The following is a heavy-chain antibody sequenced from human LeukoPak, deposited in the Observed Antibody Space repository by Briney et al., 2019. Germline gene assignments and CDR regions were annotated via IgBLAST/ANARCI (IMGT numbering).Heavy chain of an antibody. Sequence: GESLKISFKGSGYRFTSYWIGWVRQMPGKGLEWMGIIYPGDSDTRYSPSFQGQVTISADKSISTAYLQWSSLKASDTAMYYCARHRGSDTGYYYYYMDVWGKGTTVTISS. J-gene: IGHJ6*03. CDR2: IYPGDSDT. CDR3: ARHRGSDTGYYYYYMDV. CDR1: GYRFTSYW. V-gene: IGHV5-51*01. D-gene: IGHD5-18*01.